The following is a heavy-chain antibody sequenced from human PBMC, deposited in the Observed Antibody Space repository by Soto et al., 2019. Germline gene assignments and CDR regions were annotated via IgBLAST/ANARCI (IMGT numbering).Heavy chain of an antibody. V-gene: IGHV4-59*01. CDR3: ARVVAYDYIWGSYPNRFAFDI. Sequence: SSETLSLTCTVSGGSISSYYWSWIRQPPGKGLEWIGYIYYSGSTNYNPSLKSRVTISVDTSKNQFSLKLSSVTAADTAVYYCARVVAYDYIWGSYPNRFAFDIWGQGTMVTVSS. J-gene: IGHJ3*02. CDR1: GGSISSYY. D-gene: IGHD3-16*02. CDR2: IYYSGST.